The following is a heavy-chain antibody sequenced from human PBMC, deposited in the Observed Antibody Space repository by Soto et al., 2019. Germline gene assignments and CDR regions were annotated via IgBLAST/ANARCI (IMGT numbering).Heavy chain of an antibody. D-gene: IGHD3-16*01. CDR1: GFTFSSYS. CDR3: ARDVWGSYCDY. V-gene: IGHV3-48*01. CDR2: ISSSSSTI. Sequence: TGGSLRLSCAASGFTFSSYSMNWVRQAPGKGLEWVSYISSSSSTIYYADSVKGRFTISRDNAKNSLYLQMNSLRAEDTAVYYCARDVWGSYCDYWGQGTLVTVSS. J-gene: IGHJ4*02.